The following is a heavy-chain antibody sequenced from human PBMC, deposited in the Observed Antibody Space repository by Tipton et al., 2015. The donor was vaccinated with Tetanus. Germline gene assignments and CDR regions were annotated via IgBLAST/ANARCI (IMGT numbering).Heavy chain of an antibody. D-gene: IGHD3-9*01. J-gene: IGHJ4*02. CDR3: ARSYYDLLTGNYIPYYFDY. V-gene: IGHV4-31*03. CDR2: IYSSGTT. CDR1: GDSISSGGYY. Sequence: TLSLTCSVSGDSISSGGYYWSWIRQHPGKGLEWIGHIYSSGTTNYNPSLGSRVTMSADTSKNQFSLELTSVTAADTAVYYCARSYYDLLTGNYIPYYFDYWGRGSLVTVSS.